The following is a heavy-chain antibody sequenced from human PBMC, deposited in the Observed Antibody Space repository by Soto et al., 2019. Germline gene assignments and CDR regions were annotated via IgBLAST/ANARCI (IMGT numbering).Heavy chain of an antibody. Sequence: EVQLVESGGGLVQPGGSLRLSCAVSGFTFSDHYMDWVRQAPGKGLEWVGRIRSKANSYMTEYAASVKGRFTISRDDSKNSLYLQMNSLKTEYTAVYYCTRDSSSCRGGHCYFDNWGQGTLVTVSS. V-gene: IGHV3-72*01. CDR1: GFTFSDHY. J-gene: IGHJ4*02. D-gene: IGHD2-15*01. CDR3: TRDSSSCRGGHCYFDN. CDR2: IRSKANSYMT.